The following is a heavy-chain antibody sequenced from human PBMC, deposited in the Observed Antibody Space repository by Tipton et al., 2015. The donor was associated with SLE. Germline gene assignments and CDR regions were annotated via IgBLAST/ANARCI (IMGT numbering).Heavy chain of an antibody. CDR3: ARDLSSAYYYADYFDY. D-gene: IGHD3-22*01. J-gene: IGHJ4*02. CDR2: IYHSGNT. V-gene: IGHV4-39*07. Sequence: TLSLTCAVYGGSISSGGYYWSWIRQHPGKGLEWIGSIYHSGNTYYNPSLKSRVSIVVDTSKNQFSLKLSSVTAADTAVYYCARDLSSAYYYADYFDYWGQGTLVTVSS. CDR1: GGSISSGGYY.